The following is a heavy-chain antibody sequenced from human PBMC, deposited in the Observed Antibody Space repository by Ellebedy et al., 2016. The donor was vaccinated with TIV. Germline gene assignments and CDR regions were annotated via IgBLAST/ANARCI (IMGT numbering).Heavy chain of an antibody. CDR3: SKGASLWVTDAFHI. J-gene: IGHJ3*02. Sequence: GGSLRLXCATSGFIFSSYALTWVRQAPGKGLEWVSTIRGDYGSSYYADSVKGRFTISTDRSTNTLYLQINRLSAEDTGIYYCSKGASLWVTDAFHIWGRGTMVTVSS. D-gene: IGHD2-21*01. CDR1: GFIFSSYA. CDR2: IRGDYGSS. V-gene: IGHV3-23*01.